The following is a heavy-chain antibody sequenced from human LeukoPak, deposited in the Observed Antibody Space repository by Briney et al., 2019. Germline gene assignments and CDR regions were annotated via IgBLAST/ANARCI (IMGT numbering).Heavy chain of an antibody. CDR1: GFTFGSYA. J-gene: IGHJ4*02. V-gene: IGHV3-23*01. CDR2: ISGSGGST. D-gene: IGHD6-19*01. CDR3: AKQYSSGWYLFDY. Sequence: GGSLRLSCAASGFTFGSYAMSWVRQAPGKGLEWVSAISGSGGSTYYADSVKGRFTISGDNSKNTLYLQMNSLRAEDTAVYYCAKQYSSGWYLFDYWGQGTLVTVSS.